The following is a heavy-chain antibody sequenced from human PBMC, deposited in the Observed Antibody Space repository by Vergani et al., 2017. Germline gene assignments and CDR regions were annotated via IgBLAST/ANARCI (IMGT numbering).Heavy chain of an antibody. CDR2: ISGSGGST. J-gene: IGHJ4*02. Sequence: EVQLVESGGGLVKPGGSLRLSCAASGFTFSSYATSWVRQAPGKGLEWVSAISGSGGSTYYADSVKGRFTISRDNSKNTLYLQMNSLRAEDTAVYYCAKDPYSSSRLYYFDYWGQGTLVTVSS. CDR3: AKDPYSSSRLYYFDY. CDR1: GFTFSSYA. D-gene: IGHD6-6*01. V-gene: IGHV3-23*04.